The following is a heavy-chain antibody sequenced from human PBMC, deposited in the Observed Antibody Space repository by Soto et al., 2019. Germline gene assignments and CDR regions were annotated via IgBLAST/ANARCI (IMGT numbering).Heavy chain of an antibody. V-gene: IGHV4-59*01. CDR3: AREVQMGDFDY. J-gene: IGHJ4*02. CDR1: GGSISSYY. D-gene: IGHD1-26*01. Sequence: QSQTLSLTCTVSGGSISSYYWSWIRQPPGKGLEWIGYIYYSGSTNYNPSLKSRVTISVDTSKNQFSLKLSSVTAADTAVYYCAREVQMGDFDYWGQGTLVTVSS. CDR2: IYYSGST.